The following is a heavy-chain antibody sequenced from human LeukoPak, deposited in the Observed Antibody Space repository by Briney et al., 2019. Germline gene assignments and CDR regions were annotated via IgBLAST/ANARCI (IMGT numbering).Heavy chain of an antibody. Sequence: ASVKVSCKASGYTFTSYSMHWVRQAPGQGLEWMGIINPSGGSTSYAQKFQGRFTMTRDTSTSTVYMELSSLRSEDTAVYYCARDEGQGYCSSTSCYRSTFDYWGQGTLVNVSS. CDR2: INPSGGST. V-gene: IGHV1-46*01. CDR3: ARDEGQGYCSSTSCYRSTFDY. CDR1: GYTFTSYS. D-gene: IGHD2-2*01. J-gene: IGHJ4*02.